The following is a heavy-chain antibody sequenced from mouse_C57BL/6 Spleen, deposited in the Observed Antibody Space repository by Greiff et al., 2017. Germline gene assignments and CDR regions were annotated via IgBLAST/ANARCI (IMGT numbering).Heavy chain of an antibody. Sequence: QVQLQQPGAELVKPGASVKLSCKASGYTFTSYWMHWVKQRPGQGLEWIGMIHPNSGSTNYNEKFKSKATLTVDKSSSTAYMQLSSLTAEDSAVYYCARYTTRGYFDVWGTGTTVTVSS. CDR2: IHPNSGST. CDR1: GYTFTSYW. D-gene: IGHD1-1*01. V-gene: IGHV1-64*01. CDR3: ARYTTRGYFDV. J-gene: IGHJ1*03.